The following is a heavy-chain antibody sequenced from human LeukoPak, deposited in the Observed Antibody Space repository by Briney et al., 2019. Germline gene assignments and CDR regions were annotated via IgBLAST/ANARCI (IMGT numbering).Heavy chain of an antibody. CDR3: ARAGGHPHLGFDY. CDR1: GGSISSNNYY. CDR2: IYYSGST. D-gene: IGHD7-27*01. V-gene: IGHV4-30-4*01. J-gene: IGHJ4*02. Sequence: PSETLSLTCTVSGGSISSNNYYWSWIRQPPGKGLEWIGYIYYSGSTYYNPSLKSRVTISVDTSKNQFSLKLSSVTAADTAVYYCARAGGHPHLGFDYWGQGTLVTVSS.